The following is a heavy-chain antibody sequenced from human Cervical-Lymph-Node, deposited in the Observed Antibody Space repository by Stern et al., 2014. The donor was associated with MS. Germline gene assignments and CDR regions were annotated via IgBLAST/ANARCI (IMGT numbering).Heavy chain of an antibody. CDR1: GGSITSNY. J-gene: IGHJ4*02. CDR3: ARHGPPRRRDDSNHPNFDY. Sequence: VQLVESGPGLVKPSETLSLTCTVSGGSITSNYWSWIRQPPGKGLEWIGYLYYSGNTNYNPALKSRVTTSVDTSKNQFSLSRSSVTAADTAVYYCARHGPPRRRDDSNHPNFDYWGPGTLVAVSS. CDR2: LYYSGNT. V-gene: IGHV4-59*08. D-gene: IGHD5-24*01.